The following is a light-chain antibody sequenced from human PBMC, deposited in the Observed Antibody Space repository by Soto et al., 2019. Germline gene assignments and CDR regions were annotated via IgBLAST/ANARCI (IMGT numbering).Light chain of an antibody. V-gene: IGLV2-8*01. CDR1: SSDVGTYNY. J-gene: IGLJ2*01. CDR3: SSYAGSEKLV. CDR2: EVN. Sequence: HSALTQPPSASGSPGQSVTISCTGTSSDVGTYNYVSWYQQYTGRAPKLIIYEVNKRPSGVPDRFFGSKSGNTASLSVSGLQAEDEADYYCSSYAGSEKLVFGGGTKLTV.